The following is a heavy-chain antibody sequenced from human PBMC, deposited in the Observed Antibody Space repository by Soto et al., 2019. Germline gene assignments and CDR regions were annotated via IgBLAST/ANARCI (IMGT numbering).Heavy chain of an antibody. J-gene: IGHJ6*03. CDR2: VYYTGST. D-gene: IGHD3-9*01. V-gene: IGHV4-59*08. Sequence: CTVSGGSISSYYWSWIRQPPGKGLEWIGYVYYTGSTSYNPSLKRRVTFSADSSRGQFSLRLNSVTAADTAVYYCARSVLGPDLLADSFVDYYYYMDVWGQGTTVTVSS. CDR3: ARSVLGPDLLADSFVDYYYYMDV. CDR1: GGSISSYY.